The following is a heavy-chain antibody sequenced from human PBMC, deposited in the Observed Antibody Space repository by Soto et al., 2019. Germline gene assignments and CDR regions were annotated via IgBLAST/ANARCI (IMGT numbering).Heavy chain of an antibody. CDR3: ARLEMATIGAFDI. CDR1: GFTFSSYS. CDR2: ISSSSSYI. D-gene: IGHD5-12*01. Sequence: GGSLRLSCAASGFTFSSYSMNWVRQAPGKGLEWVSSISSSSSYIYYADSVKGRFTISRDNSKNTLYLQMNSLRAEDTAVYYCARLEMATIGAFDIWGQGTMVTVSS. J-gene: IGHJ3*02. V-gene: IGHV3-21*01.